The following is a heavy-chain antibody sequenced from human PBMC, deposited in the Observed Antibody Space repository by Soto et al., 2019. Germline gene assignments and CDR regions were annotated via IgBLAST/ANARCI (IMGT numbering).Heavy chain of an antibody. CDR2: IYYSGSS. D-gene: IGHD6-6*01. J-gene: IGHJ4*02. CDR3: AVSIAARYFDY. V-gene: IGHV4-59*08. CDR1: GGSIGNSY. Sequence: PSETLSLTCTVSGGSIGNSYWSWIRQSPGKGLEWIGYIYYSGSSNYNPSLKSRVSISVDTSKNQFSLKLSSVTAADTAVYYCAVSIAARYFDYWGQGTLVTVSS.